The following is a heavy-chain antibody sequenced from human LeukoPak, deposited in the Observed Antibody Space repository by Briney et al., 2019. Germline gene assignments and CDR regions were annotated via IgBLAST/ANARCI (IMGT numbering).Heavy chain of an antibody. V-gene: IGHV4-34*01. D-gene: IGHD3-16*02. J-gene: IGHJ3*02. Sequence: SETLSLTCAVYGGSFSRYYWSWIRQPPGKGLEWIGEINHSGSTNYNPSLKSRVTISVDTSKNQFSLKLSSVTAADTAVYYCARGRGDYVWGSYRSSGAFDIWGQGTMVTVSS. CDR1: GGSFSRYY. CDR3: ARGRGDYVWGSYRSSGAFDI. CDR2: INHSGST.